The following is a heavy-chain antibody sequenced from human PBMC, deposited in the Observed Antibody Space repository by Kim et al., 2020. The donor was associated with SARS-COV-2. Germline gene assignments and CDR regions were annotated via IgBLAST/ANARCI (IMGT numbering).Heavy chain of an antibody. D-gene: IGHD5-12*01. CDR3: ARDRKDGYTLDY. CDR1: GFTFSSYG. Sequence: GGSLRLSCAASGFTFSSYGMHWVRQAPGKGLEWVVVIWYDGSNKYYADSVKGRFTISRDNSKNTLYLQMNSLRAEDTAVYYCARDRKDGYTLDYWGQGTLVTVSS. CDR2: IWYDGSNK. V-gene: IGHV3-33*01. J-gene: IGHJ4*02.